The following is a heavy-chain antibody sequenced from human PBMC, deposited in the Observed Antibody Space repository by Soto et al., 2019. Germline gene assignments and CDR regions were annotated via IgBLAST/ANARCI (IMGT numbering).Heavy chain of an antibody. CDR3: AKTYLDV. J-gene: IGHJ6*03. CDR2: ISGSAATT. Sequence: VQLLESGGALVQPGGSLRLYCATSGFTFSNFAMTWVRQAPGKGLEWVSAISGSAATTYYADSVKGRFTISRHNSKNTLYLQMNILRVEHTAVYYCAKTYLDVWGNGTTVTFSS. CDR1: GFTFSNFA. V-gene: IGHV3-23*01.